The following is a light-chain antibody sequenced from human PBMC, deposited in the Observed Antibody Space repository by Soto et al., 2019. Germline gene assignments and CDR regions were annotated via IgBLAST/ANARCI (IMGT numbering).Light chain of an antibody. CDR3: SSYAKTISVV. CDR2: EVT. J-gene: IGLJ2*01. Sequence: QSALTQPPSASGSPGQSVTISCTGTSSDVGAYNYVSWYQQRPGKAPKLMIYEVTKRPSGVPDRFSGSKSGNTASLTVSGLHAEDEADYYCSSYAKTISVVFGGGTKLTVL. V-gene: IGLV2-8*01. CDR1: SSDVGAYNY.